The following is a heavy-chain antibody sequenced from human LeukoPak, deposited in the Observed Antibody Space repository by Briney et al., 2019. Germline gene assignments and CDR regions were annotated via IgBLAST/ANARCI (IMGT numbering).Heavy chain of an antibody. CDR1: GFTFSSYW. D-gene: IGHD2-2*02. J-gene: IGHJ4*02. CDR2: INSDGSST. V-gene: IGHV3-74*01. CDR3: ARAFYCSSTSCYTYSY. Sequence: QPGGSLRLSCAASGFTFSSYWMHWVRQAPGKGLVWVSRINSDGSSTSYADSVKGRFIISRDNAKNTLYLQMNSLRAEDTAVYYCARAFYCSSTSCYTYSYWGQGTLVTVSS.